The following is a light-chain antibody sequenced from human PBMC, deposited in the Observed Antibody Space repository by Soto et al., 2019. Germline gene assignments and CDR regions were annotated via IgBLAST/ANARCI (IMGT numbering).Light chain of an antibody. CDR3: QQSYSNPLP. V-gene: IGKV1-39*01. Sequence: DIQMTQSPSSLSASVGDRVTITCRASQSISSYLNWYQLKPGKAPKLLIYSASSLQSDVPSRFSGSGSGTDFTLTISSLQPEDFATYYCQQSYSNPLPFGGGTKVDIK. CDR2: SAS. CDR1: QSISSY. J-gene: IGKJ4*01.